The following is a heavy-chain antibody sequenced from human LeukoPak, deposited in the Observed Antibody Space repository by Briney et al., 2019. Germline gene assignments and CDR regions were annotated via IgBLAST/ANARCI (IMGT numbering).Heavy chain of an antibody. CDR2: ISWNSGSI. CDR1: GFTVSSSY. D-gene: IGHD5-18*01. V-gene: IGHV3-48*01. J-gene: IGHJ4*02. CDR3: ARLYSRVGPFDY. Sequence: GGSLRLSCAASGFTVSSSYMSWVRQAPGKGLAWVSGISWNSGSIGYADSVKGRFTISRDNAKNSLYLQLNSLRAEDTAVYYCARLYSRVGPFDYWGQGTLVTVSS.